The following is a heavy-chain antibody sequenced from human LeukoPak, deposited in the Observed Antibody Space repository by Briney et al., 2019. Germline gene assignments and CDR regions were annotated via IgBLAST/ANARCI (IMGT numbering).Heavy chain of an antibody. V-gene: IGHV4-34*01. CDR1: GGSFSGYY. CDR3: ARVVPLNAFDI. CDR2: INHSGST. J-gene: IGHJ3*02. Sequence: SETLSLTCAVYGGSFSGYYWSWIRQPPGKGLGWIGEINHSGSTNYNPSLKSRVTISVDTSKNQFSLKLSSVTAADTAVYYCARVVPLNAFDIWGQGTMVTVSS.